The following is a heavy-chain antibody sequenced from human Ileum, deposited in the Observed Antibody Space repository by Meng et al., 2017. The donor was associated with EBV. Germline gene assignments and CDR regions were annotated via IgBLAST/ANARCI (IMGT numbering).Heavy chain of an antibody. CDR3: TRQGQDL. CDR2: ISSENYT. D-gene: IGHD2-15*01. V-gene: IGHV3-30*03. J-gene: IGHJ4*02. CDR1: GLTFSKQI. Sequence: VEVVESGGVGAQPWRPLRLSFVVSGLTFSKQIIHWIRQAPGEGLDWVAVISSENYTYYSDSVKGRFTITRDNSANTVYLQMDNLGPQDTALYFCTRQGQDLWGQGTLVTVSS.